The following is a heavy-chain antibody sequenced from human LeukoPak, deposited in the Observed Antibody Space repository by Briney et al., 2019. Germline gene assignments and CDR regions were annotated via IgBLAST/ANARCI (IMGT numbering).Heavy chain of an antibody. J-gene: IGHJ4*02. Sequence: PGGSLRLSCAASGFTFSSYDMHWVRQATGKGLEWVSAIGTAGDTYYPASVKGRFTISRENAKNSLYLKMNSLRAGDTAVYYCARGSLTPNSYDSSGPPDYWGQGSLVTVSS. CDR3: ARGSLTPNSYDSSGPPDY. CDR1: GFTFSSYD. CDR2: IGTAGDT. V-gene: IGHV3-13*01. D-gene: IGHD3-22*01.